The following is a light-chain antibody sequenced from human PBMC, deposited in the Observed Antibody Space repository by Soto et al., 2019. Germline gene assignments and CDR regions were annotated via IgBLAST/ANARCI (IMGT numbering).Light chain of an antibody. Sequence: QLTVSPSALCASQGSRVTITCLESQSISSYLNWYQQKPGKAPKLLIYAASSLQSGVPSRFSGSGSGTDFTLTIIILQPEDFATYCCQLTSFTPITLCQGTRLAIK. V-gene: IGKV1-39*01. J-gene: IGKJ5*01. CDR1: QSISSY. CDR3: QLTSFTPIT. CDR2: AAS.